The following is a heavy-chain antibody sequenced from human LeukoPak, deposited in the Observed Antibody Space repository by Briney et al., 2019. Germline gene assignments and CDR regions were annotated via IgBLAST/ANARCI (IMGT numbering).Heavy chain of an antibody. V-gene: IGHV1-46*01. Sequence: ASVKVSCKASGYTFTSYYIHWVRQAPGQGLEWMGLINPSGGSTNYAQKFQGRVTMTRDTSTSTVYMELSSLRSEDTAVYYCARVSEETGSDHWGQGTLVTVSS. CDR2: INPSGGST. CDR1: GYTFTSYY. CDR3: ARVSEETGSDH. J-gene: IGHJ4*02. D-gene: IGHD3-10*01.